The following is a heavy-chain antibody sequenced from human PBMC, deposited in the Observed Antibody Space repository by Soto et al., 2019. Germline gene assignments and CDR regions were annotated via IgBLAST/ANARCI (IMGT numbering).Heavy chain of an antibody. Sequence: QVQLVQSGAELKKPGSSVKVSCKASGDTFSGYPINWVRQAPGEGLEWMGRIIPVFGTTNDAQRFEGRVTFTADESTNTAYMELWGLLSEDTAVYYCARDGGFGELQYWGPGTLVTVSS. V-gene: IGHV1-69*18. CDR1: GDTFSGYP. CDR3: ARDGGFGELQY. CDR2: IIPVFGTT. D-gene: IGHD3-10*01. J-gene: IGHJ4*02.